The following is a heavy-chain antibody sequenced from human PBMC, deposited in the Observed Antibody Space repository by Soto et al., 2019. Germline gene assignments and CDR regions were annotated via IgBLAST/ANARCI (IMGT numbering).Heavy chain of an antibody. V-gene: IGHV4-4*02. J-gene: IGHJ5*02. CDR1: GGSIISSNW. CDR2: IYHSGST. D-gene: IGHD3-16*01. CDR3: ARGWGGSDP. Sequence: QVQLQESGPGQVKPSGTLSLTCAVSGGSIISSNWCSWVRQPPGKGLEWIGEIYHSGSTNYNPSLRCRVTISVDMSTNQFSLKLGFVTAGYTDVYYCARGWGGSDPWGQGTLVSVS.